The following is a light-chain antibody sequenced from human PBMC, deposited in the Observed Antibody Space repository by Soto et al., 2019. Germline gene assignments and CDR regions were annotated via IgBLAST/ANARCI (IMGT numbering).Light chain of an antibody. CDR2: AAS. J-gene: IGKJ4*01. V-gene: IGKV1-17*01. CDR3: LQHSSYPPT. CDR1: QGIRND. Sequence: DIQMTQSPSSLSASVGDRVTITCRASQGIRNDLAWYQQKPGKAPKRLIYAASSLQSGIPSRFSGSGSGTEFTRTITSLQPEDFATYYCLQHSSYPPTFGGGTKVEIK.